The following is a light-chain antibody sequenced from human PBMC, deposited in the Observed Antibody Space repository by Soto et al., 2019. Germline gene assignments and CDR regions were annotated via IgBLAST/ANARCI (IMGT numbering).Light chain of an antibody. CDR3: QQRSSCPLT. CDR1: QSVRTK. V-gene: IGKV3D-20*02. CDR2: GAS. J-gene: IGKJ4*01. Sequence: ETVMTQSPATLSVSPGERATLSCRASQSVRTKLAWYQQKPGQAPRLLIFGASSRATGIADRFSGSGSGTDFTLTISRLEPEDFAVYYCQQRSSCPLTFGGGTKVDIK.